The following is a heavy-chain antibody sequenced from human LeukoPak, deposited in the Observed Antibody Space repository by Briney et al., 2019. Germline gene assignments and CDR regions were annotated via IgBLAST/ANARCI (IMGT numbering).Heavy chain of an antibody. CDR3: AKGLAVAAPYYFDY. V-gene: IGHV3-9*01. Sequence: PGGSLRLSCAASGFTFDDYAMHWVRQAPGKGLEWVSGISWNSGSIGYADSVKGRFTISRDNAKNSLYLQMNSLRAEDTALYYCAKGLAVAAPYYFDYWGQGTLVTVSS. CDR1: GFTFDDYA. J-gene: IGHJ4*02. CDR2: ISWNSGSI. D-gene: IGHD6-19*01.